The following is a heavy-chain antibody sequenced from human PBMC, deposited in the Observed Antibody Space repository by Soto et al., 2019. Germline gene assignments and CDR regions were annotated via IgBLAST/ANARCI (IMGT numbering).Heavy chain of an antibody. CDR3: ARGGKVRGVIFAGVYYFDY. J-gene: IGHJ4*02. D-gene: IGHD3-10*01. CDR2: ISSSSSYI. Sequence: GGSLRLSCAASGFTFSSYSMNWVRQAPGKGLEWVSSISSSSSYIYYADSVKGRFTISRDNAKNSLYLQMNSLRAEDTAVYYCARGGKVRGVIFAGVYYFDYWGQGTLVTVSS. CDR1: GFTFSSYS. V-gene: IGHV3-21*01.